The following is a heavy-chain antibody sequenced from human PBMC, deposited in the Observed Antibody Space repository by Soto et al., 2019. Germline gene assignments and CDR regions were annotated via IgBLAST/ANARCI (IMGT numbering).Heavy chain of an antibody. CDR1: GYTFTSYG. Sequence: ASVKVSCKASGYTFTSYGISWVRQAPGQGLEWVGWISAYNGNTNYAQKLQGRVTMTTDTSTSTAYMELRSLRSDDTAVYYCARDSPEVRFLEWLSQSADYYYGMDVWRQGTTVTVSS. J-gene: IGHJ6*02. CDR2: ISAYNGNT. D-gene: IGHD3-3*01. CDR3: ARDSPEVRFLEWLSQSADYYYGMDV. V-gene: IGHV1-18*01.